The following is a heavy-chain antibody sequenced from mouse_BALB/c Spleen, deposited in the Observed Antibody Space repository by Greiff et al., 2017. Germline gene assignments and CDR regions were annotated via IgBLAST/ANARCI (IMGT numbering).Heavy chain of an antibody. D-gene: IGHD1-1*01. V-gene: IGHV5-17*02. J-gene: IGHJ4*01. CDR1: GFTFSSFG. CDR2: ISSGSSTI. CDR3: ARSVLLRYAMDY. Sequence: EVMLVESGGGLVQPGGSRKLSCAASGFTFSSFGMHWVRQAPEKGLEWVAYISSGSSTIYYADTVKGRFTISRDNPKNTLFLQMTSLRSEDTAMYYCARSVLLRYAMDYWGQGTSVTVSS.